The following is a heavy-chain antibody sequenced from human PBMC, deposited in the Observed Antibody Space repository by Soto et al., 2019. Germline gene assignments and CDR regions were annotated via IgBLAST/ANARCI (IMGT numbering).Heavy chain of an antibody. D-gene: IGHD6-13*01. Sequence: EVQLVESGGDLVQPGGSLRLSCAASGFAFSSYWMCWVRQAPGKGLEWVANIKQDGSEKNYVDSVKGRFTISRDNGKKSLYLQMNSLRAEDTAVYYCAARTAATGTSGWYFYLWGRGTLVTVSS. CDR3: AARTAATGTSGWYFYL. V-gene: IGHV3-7*01. CDR1: GFAFSSYW. CDR2: IKQDGSEK. J-gene: IGHJ2*01.